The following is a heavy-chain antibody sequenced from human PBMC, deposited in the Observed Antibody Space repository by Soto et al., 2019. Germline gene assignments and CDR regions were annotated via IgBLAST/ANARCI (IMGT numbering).Heavy chain of an antibody. CDR3: ARGHLGYSSGWSGFDY. J-gene: IGHJ4*02. CDR1: DGSFSGYY. D-gene: IGHD6-13*01. V-gene: IGHV4-34*01. CDR2: IDHSGGT. Sequence: QVQLQQSGAGLLKPSETLSLTRADYDGSFSGYYWSWIRQSPGKGLEWIGEIDHSGGTKYNPSLETRLTISVDASKNQFSLKLTSVTAADTAVYYCARGHLGYSSGWSGFDYWGQGTLVTVSS.